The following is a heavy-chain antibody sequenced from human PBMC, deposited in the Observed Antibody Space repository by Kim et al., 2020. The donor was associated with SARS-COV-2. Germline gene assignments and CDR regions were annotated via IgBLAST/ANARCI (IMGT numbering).Heavy chain of an antibody. Sequence: SETLSLTCAVYGGSFSGYYWSWIRQPPGKGLEWIGEINHSGSTNYNPSLKSRVTISVDTSKNQFSLKLSSVTAADTAVYYCARFEVGATTAGPPYYYYG. J-gene: IGHJ6*01. CDR2: INHSGST. CDR1: GGSFSGYY. D-gene: IGHD1-26*01. CDR3: ARFEVGATTAGPPYYYYG. V-gene: IGHV4-34*01.